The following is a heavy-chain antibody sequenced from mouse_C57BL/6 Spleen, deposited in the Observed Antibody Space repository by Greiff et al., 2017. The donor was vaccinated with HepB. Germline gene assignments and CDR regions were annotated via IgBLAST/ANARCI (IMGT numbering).Heavy chain of an antibody. CDR1: GYTFTTYP. Sequence: VQLQESGAELVKPGASVKMSCKASGYTFTTYPIEWMKQNHGKSLEWIGNFHPYNDDTKYNEKFKGKATLTVEKSSSTVYLELSRLTSDDSAVYYCARGYDGYYWYFDVWGTGTTVTVSS. CDR3: ARGYDGYYWYFDV. CDR2: FHPYNDDT. J-gene: IGHJ1*03. D-gene: IGHD2-3*01. V-gene: IGHV1-47*01.